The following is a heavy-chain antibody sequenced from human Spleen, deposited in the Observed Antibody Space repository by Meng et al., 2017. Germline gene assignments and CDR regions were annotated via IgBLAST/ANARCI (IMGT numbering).Heavy chain of an antibody. CDR2: INWNGGST. CDR3: TIHGGGWA. D-gene: IGHD6-19*01. CDR1: GFTLSSFW. J-gene: IGHJ4*02. Sequence: EVPVVESVGGLVQPGGSLRLSCAASGFTLSSFWMHWVRQVPGKGLEWVAGINWNGGSTGYADSVKGRFTISRDNAKNSLYLQMNSLRAEDTAFYHCTIHGGGWAWGQGTLVTVSS. V-gene: IGHV3-20*01.